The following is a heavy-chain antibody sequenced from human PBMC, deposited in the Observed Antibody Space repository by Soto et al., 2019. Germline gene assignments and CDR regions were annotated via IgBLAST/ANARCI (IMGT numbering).Heavy chain of an antibody. CDR2: MNPNSGNT. D-gene: IGHD3-3*01. CDR1: GGTFTSYD. V-gene: IGHV1-8*01. CDR3: ARGQKITIFGVVIIPVYYYYYMDV. J-gene: IGHJ6*03. Sequence: ASVKVSCKASGGTFTSYDINWVRQATGQGLEWMGWMNPNSGNTGYAQRFQGRVTMTRNTSISTAYMELSSLRSEDTAVYYCARGQKITIFGVVIIPVYYYYYMDVWGKGATVTVSS.